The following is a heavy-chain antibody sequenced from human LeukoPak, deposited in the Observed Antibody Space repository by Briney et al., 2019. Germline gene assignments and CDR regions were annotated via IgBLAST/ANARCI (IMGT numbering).Heavy chain of an antibody. V-gene: IGHV3-15*01. J-gene: IGHJ4*02. CDR3: TTVYPVHDYLDY. Sequence: PGGSLRLSCAASGFIFSSYSMSWVRQAPGRGLEWVGRVKSKTYGGTTDYAAPVKGRFTISRDDSENTLYVQMNSLKTEDTAVYYCTTVYPVHDYLDYWGQGTLVTVSS. CDR2: VKSKTYGGTT. D-gene: IGHD2-2*01. CDR1: GFIFSSYS.